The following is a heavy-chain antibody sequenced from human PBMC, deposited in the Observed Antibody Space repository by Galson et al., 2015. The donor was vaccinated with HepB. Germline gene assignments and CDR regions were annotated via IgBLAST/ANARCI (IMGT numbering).Heavy chain of an antibody. D-gene: IGHD3-3*01. CDR1: GYTFTSYY. Sequence: SVKVSCKASGYTFTSYYMHWVRQAPGQGLEWMGIINPSGGSTSYAQKFQGRVTMTRDTSTSTVYMELSSLTSEDTAVYYCARDLRSHLRFLEWLRTGLGMDVWGQGTTVTVSS. J-gene: IGHJ6*02. CDR2: INPSGGST. CDR3: ARDLRSHLRFLEWLRTGLGMDV. V-gene: IGHV1-46*01.